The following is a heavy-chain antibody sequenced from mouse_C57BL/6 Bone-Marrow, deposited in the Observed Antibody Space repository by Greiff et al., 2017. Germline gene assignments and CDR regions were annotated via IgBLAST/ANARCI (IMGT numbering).Heavy chain of an antibody. CDR1: GYTFTSYW. CDR2: IDPSDSYT. V-gene: IGHV1-59*01. CDR3: AREDSYYFDY. Sequence: QVQLQQPGAELVRPGTSVKLSCKASGYTFTSYWMHWVKQRPGQGLEWIGVIDPSDSYTNYNPKFKGKATLTVDTSSSTAYMQLSSRTSEDSAVYYCAREDSYYFDYWGQGTTRTVSS. J-gene: IGHJ2*01.